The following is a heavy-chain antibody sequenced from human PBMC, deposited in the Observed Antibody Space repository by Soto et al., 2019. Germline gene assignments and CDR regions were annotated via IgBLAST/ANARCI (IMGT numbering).Heavy chain of an antibody. V-gene: IGHV1-46*03. D-gene: IGHD5-18*01. Sequence: ASVKVSCKASGYTFTSYYMHWVRQAPGQGLEWMGIINPSGGSTSYAQKFQGRDTMTRDTSTSTVYMELSSLRSEDTAVYYCARVYPSDTRYGYVGNNWFDPWGQGTLVTVSS. J-gene: IGHJ5*02. CDR2: INPSGGST. CDR1: GYTFTSYY. CDR3: ARVYPSDTRYGYVGNNWFDP.